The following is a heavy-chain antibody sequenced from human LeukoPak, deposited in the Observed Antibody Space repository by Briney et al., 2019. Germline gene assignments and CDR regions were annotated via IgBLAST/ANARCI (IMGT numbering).Heavy chain of an antibody. D-gene: IGHD3-16*01. CDR3: ARDGGGGPYYFDY. Sequence: ASVKVSCEASGYTFTSYYMHSVRAAPRPGVEWKGQINPSGGSTRYAQKCQGRFTMTRDTSTSTVYMELSSLRSDDTAVYYCARDGGGGPYYFDYWGQGTLVTVST. J-gene: IGHJ4*02. CDR2: INPSGGST. V-gene: IGHV1-46*01. CDR1: GYTFTSYY.